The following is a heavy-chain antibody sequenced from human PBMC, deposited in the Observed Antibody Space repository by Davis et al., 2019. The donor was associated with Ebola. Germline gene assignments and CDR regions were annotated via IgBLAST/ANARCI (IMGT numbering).Heavy chain of an antibody. CDR3: ARDGGSGSYTYYYGMDV. J-gene: IGHJ6*04. CDR2: MNPNSGNT. V-gene: IGHV1-8*02. D-gene: IGHD1-26*01. CDR1: GGTFSSYA. Sequence: ASVKVSCKASGGTFSSYAINWVRQATGQGLEWMGWMNPNSGNTGYAQKFQGRVTMTRNTSISTAYMELSSLRSEDTAVYYCARDGGSGSYTYYYGMDVWGKGTTVTVSS.